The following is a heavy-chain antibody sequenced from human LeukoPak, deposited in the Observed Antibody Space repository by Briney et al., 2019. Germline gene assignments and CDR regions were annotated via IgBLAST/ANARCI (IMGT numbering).Heavy chain of an antibody. CDR3: ARDPDRSGWSTFEY. J-gene: IGHJ4*02. V-gene: IGHV3-74*01. CDR1: GFTFSSYA. D-gene: IGHD6-19*01. CDR2: INSDGIST. Sequence: PGGSLRLSCAASGFTFSSYAMSWVRQAPGKGLVWVSRINSDGISTTYADSVKGRFAISRDNAKNTLYLQMNSLRAEDTAVYYCARDPDRSGWSTFEYWGQGTLVTVSS.